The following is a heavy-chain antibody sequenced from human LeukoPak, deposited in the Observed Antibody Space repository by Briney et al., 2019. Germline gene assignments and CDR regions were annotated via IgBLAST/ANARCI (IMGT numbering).Heavy chain of an antibody. V-gene: IGHV1-18*01. CDR2: ISAYNGNT. Sequence: PMASVKVSCTASGYTFTSYGMSWVRQAPGQGLEWMGGISAYNGNTNYAQKLKGRVTMTTDTSTSTPYMELRSLRADDTAVYYCARGSLRYFYWAFDFWGQGTLVTVSS. J-gene: IGHJ4*02. CDR3: ARGSLRYFYWAFDF. D-gene: IGHD3-9*01. CDR1: GYTFTSYG.